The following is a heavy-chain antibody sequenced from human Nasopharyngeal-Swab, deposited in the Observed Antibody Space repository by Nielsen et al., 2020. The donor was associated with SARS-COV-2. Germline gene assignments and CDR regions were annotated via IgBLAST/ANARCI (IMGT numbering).Heavy chain of an antibody. V-gene: IGHV4-59*01. D-gene: IGHD3-3*01. CDR3: ARGGRWIFGVITHFDY. CDR2: IYYSGST. J-gene: IGHJ4*02. Sequence: IRQPPGKGLEWIGYIYYSGSTNYNPSLKSRVTISVDTSKNQFSLKLSSVTAADTAVYYCARGGRWIFGVITHFDYWGQGTLVTVSS.